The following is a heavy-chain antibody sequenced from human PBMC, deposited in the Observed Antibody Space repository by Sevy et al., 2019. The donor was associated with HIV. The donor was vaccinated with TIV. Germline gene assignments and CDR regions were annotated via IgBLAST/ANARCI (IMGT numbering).Heavy chain of an antibody. Sequence: GGSLRLSCAASGFSFSNYAMNWVRQAPGKGLEWVSGISGSDGSTFYANSVKGRFTISRDNSKNTLYLQLNSLRAEDSALYYCARGPDDSSDYGILNVYYYYYAMDVWGQGTTVTVSS. D-gene: IGHD6-19*01. CDR1: GFSFSNYA. V-gene: IGHV3-23*01. CDR2: ISGSDGST. CDR3: ARGPDDSSDYGILNVYYYYYAMDV. J-gene: IGHJ6*02.